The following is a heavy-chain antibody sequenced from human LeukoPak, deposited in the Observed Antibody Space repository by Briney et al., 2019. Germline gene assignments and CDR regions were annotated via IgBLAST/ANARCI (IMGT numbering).Heavy chain of an antibody. Sequence: GGSLRLSCAASGFTFSDYWMSWVRQAPGKGLEWVANIKQDGSAKYYVDSVKGRFTISRDNAKNSLYLQMNSLRAEDTAVYYCAKPRIHNWFDPWGQGTLVTVSS. V-gene: IGHV3-7*03. J-gene: IGHJ5*02. CDR3: AKPRIHNWFDP. CDR1: GFTFSDYW. CDR2: IKQDGSAK.